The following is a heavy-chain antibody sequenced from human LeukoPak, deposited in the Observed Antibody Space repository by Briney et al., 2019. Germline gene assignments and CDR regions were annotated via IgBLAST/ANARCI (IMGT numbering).Heavy chain of an antibody. D-gene: IGHD2-15*01. V-gene: IGHV3-21*01. CDR2: ISSSSSYI. J-gene: IGHJ6*02. CDR1: GFTFSSYS. Sequence: GGSLRLSCAASGFTFSSYSMNWVRQAPGKGLEWVSYISSSSSYIYYADSVKGRFTISRDNAKNSLYLQMNSLRAEDTAVYYCARTMVVPSPGYYYYGMDVWGQGTTVTVSS. CDR3: ARTMVVPSPGYYYYGMDV.